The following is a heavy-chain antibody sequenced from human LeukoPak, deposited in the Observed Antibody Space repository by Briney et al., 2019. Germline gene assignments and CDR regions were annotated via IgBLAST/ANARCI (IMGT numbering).Heavy chain of an antibody. D-gene: IGHD3-9*01. CDR3: ARGSPYYDILTGYTFDY. Sequence: GRSLRLSCVASGFTFSSYGMHWVRQAPGKGLEWVAVIWYDGSNKYYADSVKGRFTISRDNSKNTLYLQMNSLRAEDTAVYYCARGSPYYDILTGYTFDYWGQGTLVTVSS. CDR2: IWYDGSNK. CDR1: GFTFSSYG. V-gene: IGHV3-33*01. J-gene: IGHJ4*02.